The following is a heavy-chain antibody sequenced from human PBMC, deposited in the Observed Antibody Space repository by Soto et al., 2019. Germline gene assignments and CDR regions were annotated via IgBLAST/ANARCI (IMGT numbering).Heavy chain of an antibody. CDR1: GFTFGRFG. CDR3: SSSIPASDY. D-gene: IGHD2-21*01. V-gene: IGHV3-23*01. J-gene: IGHJ4*02. CDR2: ISNSGSGT. Sequence: EVQMLESGGGLVQPGGSLRLSCVASGFTFGRFGMSWVRQAAGKGLEWVSGISNSGSGTYYADSVKGRFTISRDNAKNTLYLQMSSLRGEDTALYYCSSSIPASDYWGQGTLVTVSS.